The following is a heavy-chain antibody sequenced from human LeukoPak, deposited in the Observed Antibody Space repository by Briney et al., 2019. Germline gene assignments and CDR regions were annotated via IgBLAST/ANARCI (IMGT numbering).Heavy chain of an antibody. J-gene: IGHJ4*02. V-gene: IGHV3-30*04. CDR1: GFTFSSYA. CDR2: ISYHGRSK. CDR3: ARVKAYNDYVWGSYRTSWVFDY. Sequence: QAGGSLRLSCAASGFTFSSYAIHWVRQAPGKGLEWVAVISYHGRSKYYADSLKGRFTISRDNAKNSLYLQMNSLRAEDTAVYYCARVKAYNDYVWGSYRTSWVFDYWGQGTLVTVSS. D-gene: IGHD3-16*02.